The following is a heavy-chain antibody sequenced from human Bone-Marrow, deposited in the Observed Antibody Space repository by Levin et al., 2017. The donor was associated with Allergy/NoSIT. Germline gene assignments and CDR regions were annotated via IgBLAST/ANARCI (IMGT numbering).Heavy chain of an antibody. Sequence: LSLTCAASGFTFSSYAMSWVRQAPGKGLEWVSAISGSGGSTYYADSVKGRFTISRDNSKNTLYLQMNSLRAEDTAVYYCAPRSSSGSYYGYWGQGTLVTVSS. D-gene: IGHD1-26*01. J-gene: IGHJ4*02. V-gene: IGHV3-23*01. CDR2: ISGSGGST. CDR3: APRSSSGSYYGY. CDR1: GFTFSSYA.